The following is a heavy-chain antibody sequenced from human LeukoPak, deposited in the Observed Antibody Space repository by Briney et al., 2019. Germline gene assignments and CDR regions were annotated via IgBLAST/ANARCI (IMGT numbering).Heavy chain of an antibody. V-gene: IGHV3-9*03. J-gene: IGHJ5*02. D-gene: IGHD6-19*01. CDR1: GFTFYDYA. CDR2: IRWNSGII. Sequence: SLRLSCAPSGFTFYDYAMHWVRQAPGRGLEWVSGIRWNSGIIGYWDSVKGRLHISRDHAKKSLYEQMKSLRDEDMALYYCAEDIGSGWYGWVKWFDLWGQGTVVSVSS. CDR3: AEDIGSGWYGWVKWFDL.